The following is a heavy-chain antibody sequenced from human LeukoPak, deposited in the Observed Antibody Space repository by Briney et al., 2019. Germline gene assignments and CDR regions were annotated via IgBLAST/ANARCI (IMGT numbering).Heavy chain of an antibody. J-gene: IGHJ4*02. CDR1: GFTFSSYA. Sequence: GGSLRLSCAASGFTFSSYAMSWVRQAPGKGLEWVSAISGSGGSTYYADSVKGRFTISRDNSKNTLYLQMNSLRAEDTAVYYCAKALSYRGYCSSTSCYGPFDYWGQGTLVTVSS. V-gene: IGHV3-23*01. CDR2: ISGSGGST. CDR3: AKALSYRGYCSSTSCYGPFDY. D-gene: IGHD2-2*01.